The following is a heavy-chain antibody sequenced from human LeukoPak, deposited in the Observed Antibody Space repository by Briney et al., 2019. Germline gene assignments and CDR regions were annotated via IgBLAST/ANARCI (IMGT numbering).Heavy chain of an antibody. CDR2: INHSGTI. J-gene: IGHJ4*02. CDR1: GGSFSDYY. D-gene: IGHD3-16*02. Sequence: PSETLSLTCAVYGGSFSDYYWSWIRQPPGKGLEWIGEINHSGTINYTTSLKSRVSISVDTSKNQFSLKLNSVTAADAAMYYCASHYSSGSYRYTGSFDSWGQGMLVNVSS. V-gene: IGHV4-34*01. CDR3: ASHYSSGSYRYTGSFDS.